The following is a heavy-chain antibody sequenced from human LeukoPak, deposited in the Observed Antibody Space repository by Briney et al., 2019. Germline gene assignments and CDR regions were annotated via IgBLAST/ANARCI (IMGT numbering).Heavy chain of an antibody. V-gene: IGHV3-73*01. CDR1: GLTFSGSA. Sequence: GGSLRLSGAAAGLTFSGSAMHWVRQASGKGLEWVGRIRSKANSYATAYAASVKGRFTISRDDSKNTAYLQMNSLKTEDTAVYYCTRPGTYYDILTGYYLDRDYYYMDVWGKGTTVTVSS. J-gene: IGHJ6*03. CDR3: TRPGTYYDILTGYYLDRDYYYMDV. D-gene: IGHD3-9*01. CDR2: IRSKANSYAT.